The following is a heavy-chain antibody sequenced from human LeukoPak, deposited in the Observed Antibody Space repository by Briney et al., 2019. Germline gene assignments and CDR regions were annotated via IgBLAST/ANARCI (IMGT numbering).Heavy chain of an antibody. CDR1: GFTFSSYG. CDR3: ARAGGVPITGSGYPNWFDP. CDR2: IRYDGSDK. Sequence: GGSLRLSCAASGFTFSSYGMHWVRQAPGKGLEWVAYIRYDGSDKRDAESVKGRFTTSRDNSKDTLYLEMNSLRGEDMAVCYCARAGGVPITGSGYPNWFDPWGQGTLVTVSS. D-gene: IGHD3-22*01. V-gene: IGHV3-30*02. J-gene: IGHJ5*02.